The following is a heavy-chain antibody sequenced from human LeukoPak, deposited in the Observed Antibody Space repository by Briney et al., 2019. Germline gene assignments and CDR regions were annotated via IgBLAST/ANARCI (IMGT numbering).Heavy chain of an antibody. V-gene: IGHV1-18*04. CDR3: ARVGDYYDSSGYYRAYYYYYGMDV. CDR2: ISAYNGNT. Sequence: ALVKVSCKASGYTFTSYYIHWVRQAPGQGLEWMGWISAYNGNTNYAQKLQGRVTMTTDTSTSTAYMELRSLRSDDTAVYYCARVGDYYDSSGYYRAYYYYYGMDVWGQGATVTVSS. CDR1: GYTFTSYY. J-gene: IGHJ6*02. D-gene: IGHD3-22*01.